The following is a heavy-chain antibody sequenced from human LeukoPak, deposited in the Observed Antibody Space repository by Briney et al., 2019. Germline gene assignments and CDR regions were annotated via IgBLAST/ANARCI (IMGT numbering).Heavy chain of an antibody. CDR2: INPSGGST. Sequence: GASVKASCKASGYTFTSYYMHWVRQAPGQGLEWMGIINPSGGSTSYAQKFQGRVTMTRDTSTSTVYMELSSLRSEDTAVYYCAREGMYYYDSSGYPDYWGQGTPVTVSS. CDR1: GYTFTSYY. V-gene: IGHV1-46*01. D-gene: IGHD3-22*01. J-gene: IGHJ4*02. CDR3: AREGMYYYDSSGYPDY.